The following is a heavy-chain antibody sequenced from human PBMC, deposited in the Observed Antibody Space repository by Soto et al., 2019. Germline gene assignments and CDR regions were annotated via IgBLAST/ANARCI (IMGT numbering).Heavy chain of an antibody. CDR2: INWNGGST. V-gene: IGHV3-20*04. CDR3: ARGYDILTGQKGLDY. J-gene: IGHJ4*02. CDR1: GFTFDDYG. Sequence: GGSLRLSCAASGFTFDDYGMSWVRQAPGKGLEWVSGINWNGGSTGYADSVKGRFTISRDNAKNSLYLQMNSLRAEDTALYYCARGYDILTGQKGLDYWGQGTLVTVSS. D-gene: IGHD3-9*01.